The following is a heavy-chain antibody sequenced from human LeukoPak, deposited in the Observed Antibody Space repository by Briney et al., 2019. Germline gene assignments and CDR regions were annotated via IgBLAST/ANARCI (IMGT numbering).Heavy chain of an antibody. V-gene: IGHV4-59*08. CDR2: IYYSGST. Sequence: PSETLSLTCTVPGGSISSYYWSWIRQPPGKGLEWIGYIYYSGSTNYNPSLKSRVTISVDTSKNQFSLKLSSVTAADTAVYYCAGTTVTTSNWFDPWGQGTLVTVSS. J-gene: IGHJ5*02. CDR1: GGSISSYY. D-gene: IGHD4-11*01. CDR3: AGTTVTTSNWFDP.